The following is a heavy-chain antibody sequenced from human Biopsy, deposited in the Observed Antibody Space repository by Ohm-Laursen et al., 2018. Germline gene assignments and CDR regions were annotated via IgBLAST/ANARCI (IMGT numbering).Heavy chain of an antibody. D-gene: IGHD4-23*01. CDR1: GFLFSSVW. CDR2: IWHDGNNK. V-gene: IGHV3-33*08. CDR3: VRDPPNSGNSLDF. Sequence: SLRLSCTASGFLFSSVWIHWARQAPGRGLEWVGIIWHDGNNKFYADSVKGRFTISRDNSKNTVYFQMNNLSAGDTAVYFCVRDPPNSGNSLDFWGQGTLATVSS. J-gene: IGHJ4*02.